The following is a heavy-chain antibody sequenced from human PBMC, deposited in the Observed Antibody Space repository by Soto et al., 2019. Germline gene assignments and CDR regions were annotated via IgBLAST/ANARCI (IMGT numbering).Heavy chain of an antibody. D-gene: IGHD3-22*01. CDR3: AKVAGMTMIVVVLNAFDI. CDR1: GFAFSSYA. CDR2: ISGTGDTT. Sequence: EVQLLESGGGLEQPGGSLRLSCAASGFAFSSYAMIWVRQAPGKGLEWVSGISGTGDTTNYADSVKGRFTISRDNSKNTLFLQMNSLRAEYTAVYYCAKVAGMTMIVVVLNAFDIWGQGTMVTVS. V-gene: IGHV3-23*01. J-gene: IGHJ3*02.